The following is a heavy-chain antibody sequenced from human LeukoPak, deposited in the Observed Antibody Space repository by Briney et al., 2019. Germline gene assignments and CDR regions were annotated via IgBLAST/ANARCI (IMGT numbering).Heavy chain of an antibody. CDR1: GYTLTELS. D-gene: IGHD6-19*01. J-gene: IGHJ4*02. V-gene: IGHV1-24*01. Sequence: ASVKVSCNVSGYTLTELSMHWVRQAPGKGLEWMGGFDPEDGETIYAQKFQGRVTMTEDTSTDTAYMELSSLRSEDTAVYYCATANRYSSGWYLNTYYFDYWGQGTLVTVSS. CDR2: FDPEDGET. CDR3: ATANRYSSGWYLNTYYFDY.